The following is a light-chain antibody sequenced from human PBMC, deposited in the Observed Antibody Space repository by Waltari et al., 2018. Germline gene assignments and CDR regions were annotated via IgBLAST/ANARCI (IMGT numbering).Light chain of an antibody. CDR3: QQYYSTLPYT. V-gene: IGKV4-1*01. J-gene: IGKJ2*01. CDR2: WAS. Sequence: VLYSSNNKNYLAWYQQKPGQPPKLLIYWASTRESGVPDRFSGSGSGTDFTLTISSLQAEDVAVYYCQQYYSTLPYTFGQGTKLEIK. CDR1: VLYSSNNKNY.